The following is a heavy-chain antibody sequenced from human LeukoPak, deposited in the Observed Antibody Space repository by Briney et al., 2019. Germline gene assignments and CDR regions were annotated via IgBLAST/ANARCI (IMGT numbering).Heavy chain of an antibody. Sequence: PSETLSLTCAVYGGSFSGYYWSWIRQPPGKGLEWIGEINHSGSTNYSPSLKSRVTISVDTSKNQFSLKLSSVTAADTAVYYCARGGNGSWYRGGYYGMDVWGQGTTVTVSS. J-gene: IGHJ6*02. V-gene: IGHV4-34*01. CDR1: GGSFSGYY. CDR3: ARGGNGSWYRGGYYGMDV. CDR2: INHSGST. D-gene: IGHD6-13*01.